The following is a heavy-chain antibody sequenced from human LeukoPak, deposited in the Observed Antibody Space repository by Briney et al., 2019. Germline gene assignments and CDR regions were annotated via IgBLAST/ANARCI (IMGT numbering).Heavy chain of an antibody. D-gene: IGHD3-22*01. J-gene: IGHJ5*02. CDR3: ASLVHYYDSSGYWP. Sequence: QAGGSLRLSCAASGFTFSSYEMNWVRQAPGKGLEWVSYISSSGSTIYYADSVKGRFTISRDNAKNSLYLQMNSLRAEDTAVYYCASLVHYYDSSGYWPWGQGTLVTVSS. CDR2: ISSSGSTI. CDR1: GFTFSSYE. V-gene: IGHV3-48*03.